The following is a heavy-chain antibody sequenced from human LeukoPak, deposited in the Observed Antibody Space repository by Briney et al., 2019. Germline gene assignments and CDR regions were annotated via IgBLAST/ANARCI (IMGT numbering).Heavy chain of an antibody. CDR1: GYSFTSYW. Sequence: GESLKISCKGSGYSFTSYWIGWVRQMPGKGLEWMGIIYPGDSDTRYSPSFQGQVTISADKSISTAYLQWSSLKASDTAMYYCARQWPGEPVPAAMRLWFDPWGQGTLVTVSS. D-gene: IGHD2-2*01. V-gene: IGHV5-51*01. CDR3: ARQWPGEPVPAAMRLWFDP. J-gene: IGHJ5*02. CDR2: IYPGDSDT.